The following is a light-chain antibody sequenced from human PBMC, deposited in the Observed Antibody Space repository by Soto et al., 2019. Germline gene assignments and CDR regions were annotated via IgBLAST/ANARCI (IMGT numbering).Light chain of an antibody. CDR3: QQYGRSLS. CDR1: QSVSSSN. V-gene: IGKV3-20*01. CDR2: AAS. J-gene: IGKJ4*01. Sequence: EMVLTQSPGTLSLSPGERVTLSCRPSQSVSSSNLAWYQQKPGQAPRLLIYAASSRATGIPDRFSGSGSGTDFTLTISRLEPEDSEVYYCQQYGRSLSFGGGTKVDIK.